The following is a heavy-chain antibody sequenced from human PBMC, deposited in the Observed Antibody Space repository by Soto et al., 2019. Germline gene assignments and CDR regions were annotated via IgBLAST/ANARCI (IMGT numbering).Heavy chain of an antibody. CDR1: VTSIRSYY. CDR3: ASSAFFFMERLPPKSTHFYY. CDR2: VYTSDYT. Sequence: SNTLSRTFVVSVTSIRSYYWNWMRQPPGKGLEWIGHVYTSDYTRYSPPLKTPVNISVDTSKSHLPPRLNSVTAAHTAVYYCASSAFFFMERLPPKSTHFYY. V-gene: IGHV4-4*08. J-gene: IGHJ6*01. D-gene: IGHD1-1*01.